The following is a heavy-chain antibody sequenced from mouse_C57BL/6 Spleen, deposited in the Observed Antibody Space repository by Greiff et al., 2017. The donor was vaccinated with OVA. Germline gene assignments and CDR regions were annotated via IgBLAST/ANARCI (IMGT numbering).Heavy chain of an antibody. CDR1: GFSLTSYG. CDR3: AKRSTTVVGDWYFDV. J-gene: IGHJ1*03. V-gene: IGHV2-9*01. CDR2: IWGGGST. D-gene: IGHD1-1*01. Sequence: VQLQESGPGLVAPSQSLSITCTVSGFSLTSYGVDWVRQPPGKGLEWLGVIWGGGSTNYNSALMSRLSISKDNSKSQVFLKMNSLQTDDTAMYYCAKRSTTVVGDWYFDVWGTGTTVTVSS.